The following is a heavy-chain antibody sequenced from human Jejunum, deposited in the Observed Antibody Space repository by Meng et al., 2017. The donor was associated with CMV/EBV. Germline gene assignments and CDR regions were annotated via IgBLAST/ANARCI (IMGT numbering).Heavy chain of an antibody. Sequence: ADSGFTFSSYGMNWVRQAPGKGLEWVSSITSDSTYIYYADSVKGRFTISRDNAKNSLYLQMNNLRAEDTAVYYCARAGVYGSGLGYWGQGTLVTVSS. CDR3: ARAGVYGSGLGY. D-gene: IGHD6-19*01. V-gene: IGHV3-21*01. CDR1: GFTFSSYG. J-gene: IGHJ4*01. CDR2: ITSDSTYI.